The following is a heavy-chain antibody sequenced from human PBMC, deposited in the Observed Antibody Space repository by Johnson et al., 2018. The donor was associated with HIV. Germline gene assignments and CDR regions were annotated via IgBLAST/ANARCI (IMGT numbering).Heavy chain of an antibody. D-gene: IGHD5-24*01. CDR1: GFTFDDYG. CDR3: ARACRDGYTCDAFDI. V-gene: IGHV3-20*04. CDR2: INWNGGST. Sequence: VQLVESGGGLVQPGRSLRLSCAASGFTFDDYGMTWVRQAPGKGLEWVSGINWNGGSTGYADSVKGRFTISRDNAKNSLYLQMNSLRVEDTAVYYCARACRDGYTCDAFDIWGQGTMVTVSS. J-gene: IGHJ3*02.